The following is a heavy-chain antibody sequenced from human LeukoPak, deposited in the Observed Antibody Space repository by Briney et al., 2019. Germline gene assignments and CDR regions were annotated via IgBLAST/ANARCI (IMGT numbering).Heavy chain of an antibody. CDR3: ARDYSPYGMDV. Sequence: SETLSLTCAVSGGSISSGGPTWSWIRQPPGKGLEWIGYIYHDESTYYNPSLKSRVTISVDRSKNQFSLNLSSVTAADTAVYYCARDYSPYGMDVWGQGTTVTVSS. D-gene: IGHD2-15*01. CDR1: GGSISSGGPT. CDR2: IYHDEST. V-gene: IGHV4-30-2*01. J-gene: IGHJ6*02.